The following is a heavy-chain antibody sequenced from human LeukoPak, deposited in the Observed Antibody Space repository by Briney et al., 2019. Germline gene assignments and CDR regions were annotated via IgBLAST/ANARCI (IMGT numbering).Heavy chain of an antibody. V-gene: IGHV3-11*01. J-gene: IGHJ5*02. Sequence: GGSLRLSCAASGFTFSDYYMSWIRQAPGKGLEWVSYISSSGSTIYYADAVKGRFTISRDNAKNSLYLQMNSLRAEDTAVYYCARWHKLGAFYHWGQGTLVTVSS. CDR2: ISSSGSTI. D-gene: IGHD7-27*01. CDR1: GFTFSDYY. CDR3: ARWHKLGAFYH.